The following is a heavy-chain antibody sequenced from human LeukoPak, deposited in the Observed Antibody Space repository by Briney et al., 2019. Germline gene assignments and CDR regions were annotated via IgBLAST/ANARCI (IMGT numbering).Heavy chain of an antibody. J-gene: IGHJ4*02. CDR3: ARDTDAIVDTPRSIDY. CDR1: GFTFSRFG. Sequence: PGGSLRLSCAASGFTFSRFGMHWVRQAPGKGLEWVAFIRWDGSNTYYADSVKGRFAISRDNSKNTLYLQLSSLRTEDTAVYYCARDTDAIVDTPRSIDYWGQGTLVTVSS. CDR2: IRWDGSNT. V-gene: IGHV3-30*02. D-gene: IGHD5-18*01.